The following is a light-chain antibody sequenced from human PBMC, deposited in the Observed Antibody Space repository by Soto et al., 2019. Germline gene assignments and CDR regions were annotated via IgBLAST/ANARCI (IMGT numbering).Light chain of an antibody. CDR1: SRYFGTYNL. J-gene: IGLJ1*01. V-gene: IGLV2-23*01. Sequence: QSVLTQPASVSGAPGQSITISCTGTSRYFGTYNLVSWYQHHPGKAPKLLIYEATKRPPGVSDRFSGSKSGNTASLTISWLQAEDGADYYCCSYAGSRAFVFETGTKATV. CDR3: CSYAGSRAFV. CDR2: EAT.